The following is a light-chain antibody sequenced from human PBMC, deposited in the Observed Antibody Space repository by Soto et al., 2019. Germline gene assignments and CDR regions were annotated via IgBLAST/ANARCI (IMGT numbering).Light chain of an antibody. CDR3: QESYSAPYT. CDR1: QSVSSSY. V-gene: IGKV3-20*01. CDR2: GAS. J-gene: IGKJ2*01. Sequence: EIVLTQSPGTLSLSPGERATLSCRASQSVSSSYLAWYQQKPGQAPRLLIYGASSRATGIPDRFSGSGSGTDFTLTISRLEPEDFATYFCQESYSAPYTFGQGTNLEI.